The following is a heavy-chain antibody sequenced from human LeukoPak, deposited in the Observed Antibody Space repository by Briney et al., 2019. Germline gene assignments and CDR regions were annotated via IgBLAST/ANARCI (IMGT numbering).Heavy chain of an antibody. Sequence: GRSLRLSCAASGFTFSSYAMHWVRQAPGKGLEWVAVISYDGSNKYYADSVKGRFTISRDNSKNTLYLQMNSLRAEGTAVYYCARVSTVTTFYYYYGMDVWGQGTTVTVSS. D-gene: IGHD4-17*01. J-gene: IGHJ6*02. CDR1: GFTFSSYA. CDR2: ISYDGSNK. CDR3: ARVSTVTTFYYYYGMDV. V-gene: IGHV3-30-3*01.